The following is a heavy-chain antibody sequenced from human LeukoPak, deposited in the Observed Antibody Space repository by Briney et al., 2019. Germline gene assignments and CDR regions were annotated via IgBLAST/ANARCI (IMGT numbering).Heavy chain of an antibody. D-gene: IGHD5-12*01. CDR1: GSTFTSYG. CDR3: ARVAGGGGYDFGCYYYGMDV. Sequence: ASVKVSGKASGSTFTSYGICWVREAPGQGLGWLGWISVYNVKTNYAHKLQVRVTMTTETSTSTGYLELRSLRSDDTAVYYCARVAGGGGYDFGCYYYGMDVWGQGTTVTVSS. CDR2: ISVYNVKT. V-gene: IGHV1-18*01. J-gene: IGHJ6*02.